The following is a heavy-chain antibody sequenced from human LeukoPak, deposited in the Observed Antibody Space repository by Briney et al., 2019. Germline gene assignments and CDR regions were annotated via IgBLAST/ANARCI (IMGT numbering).Heavy chain of an antibody. V-gene: IGHV3-15*01. J-gene: IGHJ4*02. CDR3: ITDPFALRY. Sequence: GGSLRLSCAASGFTFSSYAMSWVRQAPGKGLEWIGRIKSKTDGGTTDYAAPVKGRFTISRDDSKNTLYLQMNSLKTEDTAVYYCITDPFALRYWGQGTLVTVSS. CDR1: GFTFSSYA. CDR2: IKSKTDGGTT.